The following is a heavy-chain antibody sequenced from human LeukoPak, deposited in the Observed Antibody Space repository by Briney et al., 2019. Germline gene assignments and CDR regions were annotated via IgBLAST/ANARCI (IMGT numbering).Heavy chain of an antibody. CDR3: ARLATRAYDSSSYYPY. V-gene: IGHV1-2*06. D-gene: IGHD3-22*01. CDR1: GYTFTGYY. CDR2: INPNSGGT. J-gene: IGHJ4*02. Sequence: ASVKVSCKASGYTFTGYYMHWVRQAPGQGLEWMGRINPNSGGTNYAQKFQGRVTMTRDTSISTAYMELSRLRSDDTAVYYCARLATRAYDSSSYYPYWGQGTLVTVSS.